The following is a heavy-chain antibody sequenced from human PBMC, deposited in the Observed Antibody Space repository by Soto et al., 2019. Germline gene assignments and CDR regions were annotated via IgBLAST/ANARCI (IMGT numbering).Heavy chain of an antibody. D-gene: IGHD3-10*01. CDR1: GFTFNNAW. J-gene: IGHJ4*02. CDR2: IKSKTDGGTT. V-gene: IGHV3-15*01. Sequence: EVKLVESGGGLVKPGGSLRLSCTASGFTFNNAWLSWVRQAPGKGLEWVGRIKSKTDGGTTDYAAPVKGRFTISRDDSENMLYPQMNSLKNEDKAVYYCTTGLGQPELAFDYWGQGTLLTVSS. CDR3: TTGLGQPELAFDY.